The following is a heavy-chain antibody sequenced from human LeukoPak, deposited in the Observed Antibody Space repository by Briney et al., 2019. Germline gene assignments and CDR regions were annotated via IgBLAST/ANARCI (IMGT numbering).Heavy chain of an antibody. D-gene: IGHD6-13*01. Sequence: SVKVSCKASGVTFTSYAISWVRQAPGQGLEWMGGIIPIFAPAQYAPQSPGSVPLTPHESPRTAYTEMSSLRSEHTAVYYCARAGGSSWYPFDSWGQGNPGTASS. CDR2: IIPIFAPA. CDR1: GVTFTSYA. V-gene: IGHV1-69*01. J-gene: IGHJ4*02. CDR3: ARAGGSSWYPFDS.